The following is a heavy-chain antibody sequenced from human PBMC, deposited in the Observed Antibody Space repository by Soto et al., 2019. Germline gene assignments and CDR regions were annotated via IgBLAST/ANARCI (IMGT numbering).Heavy chain of an antibody. CDR2: IIPIFGTA. CDR3: ARVTHCSSTSCYEGGAFDI. V-gene: IGHV1-69*01. CDR1: GGTFSSYA. Sequence: QVPLVQSGAEVKKPGSSVKVSCKASGGTFSSYAISWVRQAPGQGLEWMGGIIPIFGTANYAQKFQGRVTITADESTSTAYMELSSLRSEDTAVYYCARVTHCSSTSCYEGGAFDIWGQGTMVTVSS. D-gene: IGHD2-2*01. J-gene: IGHJ3*02.